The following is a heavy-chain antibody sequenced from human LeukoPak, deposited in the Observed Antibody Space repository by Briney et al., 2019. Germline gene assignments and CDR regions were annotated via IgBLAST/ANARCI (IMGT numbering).Heavy chain of an antibody. V-gene: IGHV3-53*05. CDR1: GFTVSSNY. D-gene: IGHD3-16*01. Sequence: PGGSLRLSCAASGFTVSSNYMSWVRQAPGKGLEWVSVIYGGGSTYYADSVKGRFTISRDNSKNTLYLQMNSLRAEDTAVYYCASRAKGGNSDYWGQGTLVTVSS. CDR3: ASRAKGGNSDY. CDR2: IYGGGST. J-gene: IGHJ4*02.